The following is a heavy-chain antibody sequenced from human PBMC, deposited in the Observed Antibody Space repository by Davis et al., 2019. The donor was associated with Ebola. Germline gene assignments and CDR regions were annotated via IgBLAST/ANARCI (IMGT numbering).Heavy chain of an antibody. CDR2: IRAKSKNDAP. V-gene: IGHV3-73*01. D-gene: IGHD2/OR15-2a*01. CDR1: GFNFGLAA. Sequence: GESLKISCAASGFNFGLAAIHWVRQGPGKGLEWLGRIRAKSKNDAPAYADSVKGRFTISRDDSKNTAYLQMNSLKTEDAAVYYCTTLIDFWGQGTLVTVSS. J-gene: IGHJ4*02. CDR3: TTLIDF.